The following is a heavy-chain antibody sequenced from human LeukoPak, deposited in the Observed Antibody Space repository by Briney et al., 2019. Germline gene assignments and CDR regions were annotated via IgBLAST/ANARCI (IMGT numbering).Heavy chain of an antibody. CDR2: ISNDGNRK. V-gene: IGHV3-30*18. D-gene: IGHD5-24*01. J-gene: IGHJ4*02. CDR1: GFTVSTYG. Sequence: GGSLRLSCAASGFTVSTYGMYWVRQAPGKGLEWVAVISNDGNRKYYSDSVKGRFTISRDNSKNTLYLQMNSLRAEDTAVYYCAKDLVLSGGYNFDYWGQGTLVTVSS. CDR3: AKDLVLSGGYNFDY.